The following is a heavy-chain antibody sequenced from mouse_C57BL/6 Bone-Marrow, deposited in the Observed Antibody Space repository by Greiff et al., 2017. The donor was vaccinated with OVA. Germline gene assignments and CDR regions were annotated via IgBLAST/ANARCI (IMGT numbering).Heavy chain of an antibody. CDR2: ISDGGSYT. V-gene: IGHV5-4*01. CDR1: GFTFSSYA. D-gene: IGHD2-5*01. Sequence: VESGGGLVKPGGSLKLSCAASGFTFSSYAMSWVRQTPEKRLEWVATISDGGSYTYYPDNVKGRFTISRDNAKNNLYLQMSHLKSEDTAMYYCARVYYSNYDAMDYWGQGTSVTVSS. CDR3: ARVYYSNYDAMDY. J-gene: IGHJ4*01.